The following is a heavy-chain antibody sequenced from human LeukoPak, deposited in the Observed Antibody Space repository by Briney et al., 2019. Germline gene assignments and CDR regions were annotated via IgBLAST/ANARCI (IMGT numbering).Heavy chain of an antibody. Sequence: GGSLKLSCAASGFTVSNNYMGWVRQAPGKGLEWVSVIYSGGSTYYADSVKGRFTISRDNSKNTLYLQMNSLRVEDTAVYYCAATTCGGDCYSEYWGQGILVTVSS. V-gene: IGHV3-53*01. CDR1: GFTVSNNY. D-gene: IGHD2-21*02. J-gene: IGHJ4*02. CDR3: AATTCGGDCYSEY. CDR2: IYSGGST.